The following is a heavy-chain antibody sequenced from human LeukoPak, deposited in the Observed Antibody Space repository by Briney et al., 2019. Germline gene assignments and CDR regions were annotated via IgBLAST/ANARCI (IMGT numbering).Heavy chain of an antibody. CDR2: IYYSGST. Sequence: SETLSLTCTVSGGSITSYYWSRIRQPPGKGLEWIGYIYYSGSTNYSPSLKSRVTISVDRSKNQFSLKLSSVTAADTAVYYCARGMGGYGDGAFDIWGQGTMVTVSS. V-gene: IGHV4-59*12. CDR1: GGSITSYY. J-gene: IGHJ3*02. CDR3: ARGMGGYGDGAFDI. D-gene: IGHD4-17*01.